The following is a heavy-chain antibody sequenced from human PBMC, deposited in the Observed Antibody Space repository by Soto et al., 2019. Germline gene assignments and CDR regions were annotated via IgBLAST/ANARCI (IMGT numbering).Heavy chain of an antibody. V-gene: IGHV3-11*06. J-gene: IGHJ6*02. CDR3: ARGHHSMDV. CDR1: GFTFSDHY. CDR2: INPSSSYT. Sequence: GGSLRLSGAASGFTFSDHYMSWIRQAPGKGLEWISYINPSSSYTHYADSVRGRFTIYRDNAENSLHLQMNSMRAEDTALYYCARGHHSMDVWGQGATVTVSS.